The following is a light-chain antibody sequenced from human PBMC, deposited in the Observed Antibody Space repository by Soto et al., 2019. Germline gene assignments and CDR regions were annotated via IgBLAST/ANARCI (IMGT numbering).Light chain of an antibody. CDR3: SSYTSSSTLLV. CDR2: EVS. J-gene: IGLJ1*01. Sequence: QSVLTQPASVSGSPGQSITISCTGTSSDVGGYNYVPWYQQHPGKAPKLMIYEVSNRPSGVSNRFSGSKSGNTASLTISGLQAEDDADYYCSSYTSSSTLLVFGTGTKVTVL. CDR1: SSDVGGYNY. V-gene: IGLV2-14*01.